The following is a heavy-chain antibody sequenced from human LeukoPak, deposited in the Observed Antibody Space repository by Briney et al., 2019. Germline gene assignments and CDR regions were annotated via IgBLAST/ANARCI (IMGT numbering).Heavy chain of an antibody. CDR3: AKDRGYYYGSGSY. V-gene: IGHV3-23*01. CDR2: ISGSGGST. Sequence: GGSLRLSCAASGFTFSSYAMSWVRQAPGKGLEWASAISGSGGSTYYADSVKGRFTISRDNSKNTLYLQMNSLRAEDTAVYYCAKDRGYYYGSGSYRGQGTLVTVSS. J-gene: IGHJ4*02. CDR1: GFTFSSYA. D-gene: IGHD3-10*01.